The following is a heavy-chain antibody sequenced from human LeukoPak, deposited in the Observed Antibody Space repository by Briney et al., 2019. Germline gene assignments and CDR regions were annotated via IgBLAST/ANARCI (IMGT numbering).Heavy chain of an antibody. Sequence: PGGSLRLSCAASGFTFSSYGMHWVRQAPGKGLEWVAVIWYDGSNKYYADSVKGRFTISRDNSKNTLYLQMNSLRAEDMAVYYCARDYRDGYNSMYYFDYWGQGTLVTVSS. CDR3: ARDYRDGYNSMYYFDY. D-gene: IGHD5-24*01. V-gene: IGHV3-33*01. J-gene: IGHJ4*02. CDR1: GFTFSSYG. CDR2: IWYDGSNK.